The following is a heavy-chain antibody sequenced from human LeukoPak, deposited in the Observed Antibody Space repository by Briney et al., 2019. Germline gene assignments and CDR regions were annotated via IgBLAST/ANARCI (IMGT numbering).Heavy chain of an antibody. Sequence: KPSQTLSLTCTVSGGSISSGGYYWSWIRQPPGRGLEWIGYIYHSGSTYYNPSLKSRVTISVDRSKNQFSLKLSSVTAADTAVYYCARLGESYYDFWSGPETMDVWGKGTTVTVSS. J-gene: IGHJ6*03. D-gene: IGHD3-3*01. CDR3: ARLGESYYDFWSGPETMDV. CDR1: GGSISSGGYY. CDR2: IYHSGST. V-gene: IGHV4-30-2*01.